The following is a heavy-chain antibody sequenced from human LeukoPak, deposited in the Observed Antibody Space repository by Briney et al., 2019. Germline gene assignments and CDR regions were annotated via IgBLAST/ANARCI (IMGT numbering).Heavy chain of an antibody. D-gene: IGHD6-19*01. CDR3: ARDLYSSGWPGY. Sequence: PGGSLRLSCAASGFTISYYWMTWVRQAPGKGLEWVANIKQDGSEKYYVDSVKGRFTISRDNAKNSLYLQMNSLRAEDTAVYYCARDLYSSGWPGYWGQGTLVTVSS. J-gene: IGHJ4*02. CDR1: GFTISYYW. V-gene: IGHV3-7*03. CDR2: IKQDGSEK.